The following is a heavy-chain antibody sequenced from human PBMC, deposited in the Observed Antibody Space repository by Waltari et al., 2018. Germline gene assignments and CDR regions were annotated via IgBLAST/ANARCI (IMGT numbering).Heavy chain of an antibody. Sequence: QVQLVQSGAEVKKPGSSVKVSCKASGGTFSSYAISWVRQAPGQGLEWMGGSIPSFGTANYAQKFQGRVTITADEATSTAYMGLSSLRSEDTAVYYCAYSSSSSFYFDYWGQGTLVTVSS. D-gene: IGHD6-6*01. CDR2: SIPSFGTA. J-gene: IGHJ4*02. CDR3: AYSSSSSFYFDY. V-gene: IGHV1-69*01. CDR1: GGTFSSYA.